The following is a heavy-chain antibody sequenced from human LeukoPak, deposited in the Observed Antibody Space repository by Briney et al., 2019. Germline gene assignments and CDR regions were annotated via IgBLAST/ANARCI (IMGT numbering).Heavy chain of an antibody. CDR1: GASISSYY. Sequence: SETLSLTCTVSGASISSYYWSWIRQPPGKGLEWIGYIYYSGSTNSNPSLTSRVTISVATSTNQFSLKLSSVTAADTAVYYCARADSSGYYYFDYWGQGTLVTVSS. CDR3: ARADSSGYYYFDY. J-gene: IGHJ4*02. CDR2: IYYSGST. D-gene: IGHD3-22*01. V-gene: IGHV4-59*01.